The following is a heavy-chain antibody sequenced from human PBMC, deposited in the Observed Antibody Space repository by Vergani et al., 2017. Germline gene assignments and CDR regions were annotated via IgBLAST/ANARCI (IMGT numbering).Heavy chain of an antibody. V-gene: IGHV3-53*05. Sequence: EVQLVETGGGLIQPGGSLRLSCAASGFTVSSNYMSWVRQAPGKGLEWVSVIYSGGSTYYADSVKGRFTISRDNSKNTLYLQMDSLRAEDTAVYYCARDQADIVVVPAARGDAFDIWGQGTMVTVSS. CDR2: IYSGGST. CDR3: ARDQADIVVVPAARGDAFDI. J-gene: IGHJ3*02. CDR1: GFTVSSNY. D-gene: IGHD2-2*01.